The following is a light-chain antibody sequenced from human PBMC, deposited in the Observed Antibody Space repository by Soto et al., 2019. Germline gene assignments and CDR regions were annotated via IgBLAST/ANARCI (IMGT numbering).Light chain of an antibody. Sequence: QSALTQPASVSGTPGQSITISCTGSNSDVGIYDFVSWYQHHPGRAPKLIVSEVSHRPSGVSNRFSGSKSGNTASLTVSGLQTEDEADYYCSSHAGNNNYVFGTGTKLTVL. J-gene: IGLJ1*01. CDR2: EVS. CDR1: NSDVGIYDF. CDR3: SSHAGNNNYV. V-gene: IGLV2-14*01.